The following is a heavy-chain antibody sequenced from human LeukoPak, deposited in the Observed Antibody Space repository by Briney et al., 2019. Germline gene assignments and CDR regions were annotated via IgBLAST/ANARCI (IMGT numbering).Heavy chain of an antibody. J-gene: IGHJ4*02. V-gene: IGHV3-74*01. CDR2: LSPDGSSS. CDR1: GFTFSTYR. Sequence: PGGSLRLSCAASGFTFSTYRMHWVRQAPGKGLVWVSRLSPDGSSSIYADSVKGRFTVSRDNAKNTLYLQMNSLRADDTAVYYCTRSPSLGGSYWGFDYWGQGTLLTVSS. CDR3: TRSPSLGGSYWGFDY. D-gene: IGHD1-26*01.